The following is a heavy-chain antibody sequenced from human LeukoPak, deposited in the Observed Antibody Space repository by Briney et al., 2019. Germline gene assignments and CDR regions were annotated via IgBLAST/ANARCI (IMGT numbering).Heavy chain of an antibody. J-gene: IGHJ4*02. CDR2: ISGSSDAI. Sequence: GGSLRLSCSASGFTFSTFAMSWVRQAPGKGLEWVSTISGSSDAIYYADSVKGRFTISRDNSKNTLYLQMYSLTAEDTAIYYCAKDRGTPWYWGQGTLVTVSS. D-gene: IGHD2-15*01. CDR1: GFTFSTFA. V-gene: IGHV3-23*01. CDR3: AKDRGTPWY.